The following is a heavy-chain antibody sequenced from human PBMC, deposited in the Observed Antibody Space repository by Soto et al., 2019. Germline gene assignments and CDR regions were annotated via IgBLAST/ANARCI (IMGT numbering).Heavy chain of an antibody. CDR1: GYRFASYW. V-gene: IGHV5-51*01. CDR3: ARQGSSGYYYYGMDV. D-gene: IGHD3-10*01. CDR2: IYPGDSDT. J-gene: IGHJ6*02. Sequence: GESLKISCKGSGYRFASYWIAWVRQVPGRGLEWMGIIYPGDSDTKYSPSFQGLVTMSVDKSTSTAYLQWNSLKAADTAVYYCARQGSSGYYYYGMDVGGQGPTVTVYS.